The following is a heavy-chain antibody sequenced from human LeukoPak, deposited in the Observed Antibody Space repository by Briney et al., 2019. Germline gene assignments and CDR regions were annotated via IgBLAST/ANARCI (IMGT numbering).Heavy chain of an antibody. CDR1: GGSFSGYY. CDR3: AREVGCSSTSCYRYYYYYMDV. J-gene: IGHJ6*03. Sequence: PSETLSLTCAVYGGSFSGYYWSWIRQPPGKGPEWIGEINHSGSTNYNPSLKRRVTISVDTSKNQFSLKLSSVTAADTAVYYCAREVGCSSTSCYRYYYYYMDVWGKGTTVTVSS. V-gene: IGHV4-34*01. D-gene: IGHD2-2*01. CDR2: INHSGST.